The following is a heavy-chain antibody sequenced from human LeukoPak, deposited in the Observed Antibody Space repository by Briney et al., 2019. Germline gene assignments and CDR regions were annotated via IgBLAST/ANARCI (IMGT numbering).Heavy chain of an antibody. CDR1: GNSISNYA. CDR2: IIPIFGTA. Sequence: ASVKVSCKASGNSISNYAVSWVRQAPGQGFEWMGGIIPIFGTADYAQRFQGRVTITADQSTSTTYMALSSLKSEDTATYYCTTRACHAGGCSSSFYYYYGLHFWGQGTTVSVSS. D-gene: IGHD3-16*01. V-gene: IGHV1-69*13. J-gene: IGHJ6*02. CDR3: TTRACHAGGCSSSFYYYYGLHF.